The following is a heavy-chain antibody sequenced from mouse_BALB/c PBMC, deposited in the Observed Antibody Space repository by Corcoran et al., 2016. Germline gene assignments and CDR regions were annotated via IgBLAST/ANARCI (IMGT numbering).Heavy chain of an antibody. V-gene: IGHV14-3*02. CDR1: GFNIKDTY. CDR2: IDPANGNT. J-gene: IGHJ3*01. Sequence: EVQLQQSGAELVKPGASVKLSCTASGFNIKDTYMHWVKQRPEQGLEWIGRIDPANGNTKYDPKFQGKATITADTSSNTAYLQISSLTSEDTAVYYCARGRGQLGLFAYWGQGTLVTVSA. CDR3: ARGRGQLGLFAY. D-gene: IGHD3-2*01.